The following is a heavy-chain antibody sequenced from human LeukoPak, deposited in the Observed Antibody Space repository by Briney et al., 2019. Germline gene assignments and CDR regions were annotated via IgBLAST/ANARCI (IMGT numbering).Heavy chain of an antibody. Sequence: PSETLSLTCIVPGGSISSSSYYWAWLRQSPGTGLEWIGTFSSGGSAYYNPSLTSRVSISKDTSDNQFSLRLYSVTAADTAVYYCARKQTGTMYDVWGQGTQVTVSS. V-gene: IGHV4-39*07. J-gene: IGHJ4*02. CDR3: ARKQTGTMYDV. D-gene: IGHD1-7*01. CDR2: FSSGGSA. CDR1: GGSISSSSYY.